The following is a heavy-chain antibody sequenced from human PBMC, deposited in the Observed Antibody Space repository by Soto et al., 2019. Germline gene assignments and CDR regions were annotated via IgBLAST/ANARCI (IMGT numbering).Heavy chain of an antibody. Sequence: GGSLRLSCAASGFIFSGSAIHWVRQASGKGLEWVGRIRSRANNFATSSAASVKGRFTFSRDDSKNTAYLQMNTPKPEDTAVYYCARGQGAAIGDYYYHGMDVWGQGTTVTVSS. D-gene: IGHD2-2*02. V-gene: IGHV3-73*01. CDR1: GFIFSGSA. J-gene: IGHJ6*02. CDR3: ARGQGAAIGDYYYHGMDV. CDR2: IRSRANNFAT.